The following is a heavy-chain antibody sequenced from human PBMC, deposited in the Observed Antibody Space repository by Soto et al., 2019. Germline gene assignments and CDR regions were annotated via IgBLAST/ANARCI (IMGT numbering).Heavy chain of an antibody. D-gene: IGHD3-3*01. CDR2: ISGSGGST. J-gene: IGHJ4*02. V-gene: IGHV3-23*01. CDR3: AKRYHTIFGVVTNFDY. Sequence: PGGSLRLACAASVFTFSSYAMSWVRQAPGKGLEWVSAISGSGGSTYYADSVKGRFTISRDNSKNTLYLQMNSLRAEDTAVYYCAKRYHTIFGVVTNFDYWGQGTLVTVS. CDR1: VFTFSSYA.